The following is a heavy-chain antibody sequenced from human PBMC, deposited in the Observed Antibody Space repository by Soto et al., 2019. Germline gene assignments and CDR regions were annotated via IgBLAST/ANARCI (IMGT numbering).Heavy chain of an antibody. CDR3: TTLTLTGYYPPDY. CDR1: GFTFSNAW. CDR2: IKSKTDGGTT. D-gene: IGHD3-9*01. J-gene: IGHJ4*02. Sequence: PGGSLRLSCAASGFTFSNAWMSWVRQAPGKGLEWVGRIKSKTDGGTTDYAAPVKGRFTISRDDSKNTLYLQMNSLKTEDTAVYYCTTLTLTGYYPPDYWGQGTLVTVSS. V-gene: IGHV3-15*01.